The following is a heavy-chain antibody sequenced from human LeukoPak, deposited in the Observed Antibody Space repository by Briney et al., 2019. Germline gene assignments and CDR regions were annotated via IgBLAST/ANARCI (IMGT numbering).Heavy chain of an antibody. Sequence: GGSLRLSCVVSGFTVSSNYMSWVRQAPGKGLEWVSLIYSGGGTHYADSVKGRFTISRDNSKNTLYLQMNSLRAEDTAVYYCARRTGPGADYWGQGTLVTVSS. CDR3: ARRTGPGADY. CDR2: IYSGGGT. V-gene: IGHV3-66*01. J-gene: IGHJ4*02. CDR1: GFTVSSNY. D-gene: IGHD7-27*01.